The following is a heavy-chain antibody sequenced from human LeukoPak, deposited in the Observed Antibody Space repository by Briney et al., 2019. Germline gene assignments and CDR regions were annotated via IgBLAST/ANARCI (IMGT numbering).Heavy chain of an antibody. CDR1: GYTFTGYY. V-gene: IGHV1-2*02. D-gene: IGHD3-22*01. CDR3: ARDGGRGTMIVLHDY. CDR2: INPNSGGT. J-gene: IGHJ4*02. Sequence: ASVKVSCKASGYTFTGYYMHWVRQAPGQGLEWMGWINPNSGGTNYAQKFQGRVTMTRDTSISTAYMELSRLRSDDTAVYYCARDGGRGTMIVLHDYWGQGTLVTVSS.